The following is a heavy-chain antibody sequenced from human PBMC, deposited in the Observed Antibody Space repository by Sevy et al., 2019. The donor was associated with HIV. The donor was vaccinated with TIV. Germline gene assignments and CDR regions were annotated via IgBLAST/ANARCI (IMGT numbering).Heavy chain of an antibody. J-gene: IGHJ3*01. Sequence: GGSLRLSCAASGFTFNTHVMNWVRQAPGKGLEWVSSISGFGNTYYADSVRGRFTISRDNAKNTLYLQMNSLRADGTAVYYVAKVLNPALESMMEVTVRSLKGFDVWGQGTMVTVSS. D-gene: IGHD3-22*01. CDR1: GFTFNTHV. V-gene: IGHV3-23*01. CDR2: ISGFGNT. CDR3: AKVLNPALESMMEVTVRSLKGFDV.